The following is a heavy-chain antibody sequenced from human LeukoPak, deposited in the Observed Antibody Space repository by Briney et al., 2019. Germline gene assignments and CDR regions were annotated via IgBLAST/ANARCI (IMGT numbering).Heavy chain of an antibody. CDR3: AKVQMGTGWTFDF. Sequence: GGSLRLSCAASGFTFRNYAVSWVRQAPGKGLEWVSSIDGSGDKRYYADSVKGRFTISRDNSKNTLFLQMNGLRAEDTAAYYCAKVQMGTGWTFDFWGQGTLVTVSS. V-gene: IGHV3-23*01. D-gene: IGHD6-19*01. J-gene: IGHJ4*02. CDR1: GFTFRNYA. CDR2: IDGSGDKR.